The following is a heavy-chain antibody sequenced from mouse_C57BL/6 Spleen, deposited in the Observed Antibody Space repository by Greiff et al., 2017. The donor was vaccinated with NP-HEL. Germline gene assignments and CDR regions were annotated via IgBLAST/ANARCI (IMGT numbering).Heavy chain of an antibody. CDR3: ARDSNYIDY. CDR1: GFTFSSST. CDR2: ISGGGGNT. V-gene: IGHV5-9*01. D-gene: IGHD2-5*01. J-gene: IGHJ2*01. Sequence: EVKVEESGGGLVKPGGSLKLSCAASGFTFSSSTMSWVRQTPEKRLEWVATISGGGGNTYYPDSVKGRFPISRDNAKNTLYRQMSSLRSEDTALYYCARDSNYIDYWGQGTTLTVSS.